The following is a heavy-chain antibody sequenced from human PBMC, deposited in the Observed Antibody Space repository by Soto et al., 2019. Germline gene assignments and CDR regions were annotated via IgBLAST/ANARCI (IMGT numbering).Heavy chain of an antibody. V-gene: IGHV4-59*01. D-gene: IGHD6-13*01. Sequence: PSETLSLTCTVSGGSISSYYWSWIRQPPGKGLEWIGYIYYSGSTNYNPSLKSRVTISVDTSKNQFSLKLSSVTAADTAVYYCARLLPLYSSSSGFDPWGQGTLVTVSS. CDR3: ARLLPLYSSSSGFDP. CDR2: IYYSGST. J-gene: IGHJ5*02. CDR1: GGSISSYY.